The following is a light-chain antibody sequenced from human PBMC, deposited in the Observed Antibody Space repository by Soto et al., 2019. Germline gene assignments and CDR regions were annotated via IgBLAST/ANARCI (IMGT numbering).Light chain of an antibody. V-gene: IGKV3-15*01. Sequence: VRTQSPATLSVSRGERATLSRRANQAISSNLAWYQQKPGQAPRLLIYGASTRATGIPDRFSGSGSGTEFTLTISSLQSEDCAVYYCQVSDIWLGPFGGGTMVDIK. CDR1: QAISSN. J-gene: IGKJ4*01. CDR3: QVSDIWLGP. CDR2: GAS.